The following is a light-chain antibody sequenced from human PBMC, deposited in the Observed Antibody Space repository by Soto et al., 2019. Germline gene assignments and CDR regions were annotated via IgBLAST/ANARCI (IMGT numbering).Light chain of an antibody. CDR2: GAS. CDR1: QSISIT. J-gene: IGKJ4*01. CDR3: EQYSNWPHT. Sequence: EIVMTQSPATLSVSPGERATLSCRASQSISITLAWYQQEPGQAPRLLIYGASTRATGIPARFSGSGSGTEFNLTISGLQSEDFAVYYCEQYSNWPHTFGGGTKVDIK. V-gene: IGKV3-15*01.